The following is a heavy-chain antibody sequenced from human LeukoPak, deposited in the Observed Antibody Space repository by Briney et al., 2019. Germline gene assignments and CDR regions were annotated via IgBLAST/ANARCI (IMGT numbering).Heavy chain of an antibody. V-gene: IGHV3-30*02. CDR2: IRYDGSNK. CDR3: AKGNYGDYVYYYYMDV. J-gene: IGHJ6*03. CDR1: GFTFSSYG. D-gene: IGHD4-17*01. Sequence: GGSLRLSCAASGFTFSSYGMHWVRQAPGKGLGWVAFIRYDGSNKYYADSVKGRFTISRDNSKNTLYLQMNSLRAEDTAVYYCAKGNYGDYVYYYYMDVWGKGTTVTVSS.